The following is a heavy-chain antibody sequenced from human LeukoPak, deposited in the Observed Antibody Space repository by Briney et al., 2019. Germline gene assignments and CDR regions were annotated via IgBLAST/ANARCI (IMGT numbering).Heavy chain of an antibody. Sequence: ASVKVSCKASGYTFTSYGISWVRQAPGQGLEWMGWISAYNGNTNYAQKLQGRVTMTTDTSTSTAYMELRSLRSDDTAVYYCARVGRYYYDSSGYYSLGYWGQGTLVTVSS. J-gene: IGHJ4*02. D-gene: IGHD3-22*01. CDR2: ISAYNGNT. CDR3: ARVGRYYYDSSGYYSLGY. CDR1: GYTFTSYG. V-gene: IGHV1-18*01.